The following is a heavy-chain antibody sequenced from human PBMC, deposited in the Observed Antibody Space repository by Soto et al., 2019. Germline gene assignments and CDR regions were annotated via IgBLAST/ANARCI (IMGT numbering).Heavy chain of an antibody. D-gene: IGHD3-16*01. CDR3: ARMGDVPYYYYGMDV. J-gene: IGHJ6*02. Sequence: QVQLVQSGAEVKKPGASVKVSCKASGYTFTSYGITWVRQAPGQGLEWLGWINGYNGNTNYAQKLQGRVTMTTDTSTSTAYMELRSLRSDDTAGYFCARMGDVPYYYYGMDVWGQGTTVTVSS. V-gene: IGHV1-18*01. CDR1: GYTFTSYG. CDR2: INGYNGNT.